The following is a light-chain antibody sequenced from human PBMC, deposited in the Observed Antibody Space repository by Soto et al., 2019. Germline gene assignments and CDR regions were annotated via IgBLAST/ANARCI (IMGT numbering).Light chain of an antibody. J-gene: IGLJ1*01. Sequence: QSVLTQPASVSGSPGQSITISCTGTSSDVGGYNYVSWYQQHPGKAPKLMIYDVSNRPSGFSNRFSGSKSGNTASLTISGLQAEDEGDYYCSSYTGSSTRLYVFGTGTKVTV. CDR1: SSDVGGYNY. V-gene: IGLV2-14*03. CDR3: SSYTGSSTRLYV. CDR2: DVS.